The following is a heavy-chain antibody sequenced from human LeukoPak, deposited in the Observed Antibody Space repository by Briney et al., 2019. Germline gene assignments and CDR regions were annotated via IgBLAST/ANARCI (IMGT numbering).Heavy chain of an antibody. Sequence: ASVKVSCKASGGTFSSYSISWVRQAPGKGLEWMGGIIPIFGTANYAQKFQGRVTITADESTSTAYMELSSLRSEDTAVYYCARARTEAYCGGDCYSFFDYWGQGTLVTVSS. D-gene: IGHD2-21*02. CDR1: GGTFSSYS. V-gene: IGHV1-69*13. CDR3: ARARTEAYCGGDCYSFFDY. CDR2: IIPIFGTA. J-gene: IGHJ4*02.